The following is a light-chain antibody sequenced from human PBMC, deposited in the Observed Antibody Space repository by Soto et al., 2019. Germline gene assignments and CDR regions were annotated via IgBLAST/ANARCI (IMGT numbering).Light chain of an antibody. CDR2: GAS. CDR1: QSVDIN. J-gene: IGKJ1*01. Sequence: EIVLTQSPGTLSVSPVDRVTLSCRASQSVDINLASYQQRAGQAPRLLVYGASTKATDMPGRFSGRGSGTVFTLTINNLQSEDFAVYYCQQYRNWPRTFGQGTKVDIK. V-gene: IGKV3-15*01. CDR3: QQYRNWPRT.